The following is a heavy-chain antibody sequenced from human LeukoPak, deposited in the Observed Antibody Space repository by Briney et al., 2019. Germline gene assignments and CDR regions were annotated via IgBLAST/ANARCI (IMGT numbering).Heavy chain of an antibody. CDR2: INHSGST. D-gene: IGHD3-10*01. J-gene: IGHJ4*02. CDR1: GGSFSGYY. V-gene: IGHV4-34*01. CDR3: ARRGPMVRGAHFDY. Sequence: SETLSLTCAVYGGSFSGYYWSWIRQPPGKGLEWIGEINHSGSTNYNPSLKSRVTISVDTSKNQFSLKLSSVTAADTAVYYCARRGPMVRGAHFDYWGQGTLVTVSS.